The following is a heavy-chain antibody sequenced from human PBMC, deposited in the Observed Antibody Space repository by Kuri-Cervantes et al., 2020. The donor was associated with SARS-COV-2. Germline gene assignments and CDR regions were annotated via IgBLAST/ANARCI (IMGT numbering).Heavy chain of an antibody. V-gene: IGHV4-30-4*08. CDR3: ARVLEGIVAAGSHYYYYMDV. CDR1: GGSISSGDYY. J-gene: IGHJ6*03. Sequence: LRLSCTVSGGSISSGDYYWSWIRQPPGKGLEWIGYIYYSGSTYYNPSLKSRVTISVDTSKNHFSLRLSSVTAADTAVYYCARVLEGIVAAGSHYYYYMDVWGKGTTVTVSS. D-gene: IGHD6-13*01. CDR2: IYYSGST.